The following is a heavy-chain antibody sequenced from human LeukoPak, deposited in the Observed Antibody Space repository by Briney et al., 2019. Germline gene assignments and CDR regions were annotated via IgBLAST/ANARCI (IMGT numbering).Heavy chain of an antibody. J-gene: IGHJ4*02. CDR2: ISGSGGST. CDR3: AKDRYYYDSSGYYLFDY. D-gene: IGHD3-22*01. Sequence: GGSLRLSCAASGFTFSSYWMHWVRQAPGKGLGWVSAISGSGGSTYYADSVKGRFTISRDNSKNTLYLQMNSLRAEDTAVYYCAKDRYYYDSSGYYLFDYWGQGTLVTVSS. V-gene: IGHV3-23*01. CDR1: GFTFSSYW.